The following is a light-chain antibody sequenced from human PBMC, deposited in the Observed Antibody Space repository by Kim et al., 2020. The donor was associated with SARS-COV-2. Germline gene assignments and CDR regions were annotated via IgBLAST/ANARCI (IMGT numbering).Light chain of an antibody. CDR2: CAS. CDR1: QSVSSN. CDR3: QQYNNWPPIT. Sequence: SPGERATLSCRASQSVSSNLAWYQQKPGQAPRLLIYCASTRATGIPARFSGSGSGTEFTLTISSLQSEDFAVYYCQQYNNWPPITFGQGTRLEIK. J-gene: IGKJ5*01. V-gene: IGKV3-15*01.